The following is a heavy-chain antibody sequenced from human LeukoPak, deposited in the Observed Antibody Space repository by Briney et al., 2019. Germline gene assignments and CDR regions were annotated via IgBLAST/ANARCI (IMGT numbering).Heavy chain of an antibody. CDR1: GGSIGGYY. Sequence: SETLSLTCTVSGGSIGGYYWGWIRQPPGKGLEWIGYIYSSGSTNYNPSLKSRVTISVDTSKNQFSLKLTSVTAADTAVYYCARAGGYSGYWGLWGQGTLVTVSS. V-gene: IGHV4-59*01. CDR3: ARAGGYSGYWGL. CDR2: IYSSGST. D-gene: IGHD3-22*01. J-gene: IGHJ4*02.